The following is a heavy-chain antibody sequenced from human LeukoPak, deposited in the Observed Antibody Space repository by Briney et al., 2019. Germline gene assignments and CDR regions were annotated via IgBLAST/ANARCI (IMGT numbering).Heavy chain of an antibody. D-gene: IGHD3-3*01. Sequence: PGGSLRLSCAASGFTFSSYSMNWVRQAPGKGLEWFSYISSSSSTIYYADSVKGRFTISRDNAKNSLYLQMNSLRAEDTAVYYCARDRGGVPSRKKFDYWGQGTLVTVSS. V-gene: IGHV3-48*01. CDR3: ARDRGGVPSRKKFDY. CDR2: ISSSSSTI. CDR1: GFTFSSYS. J-gene: IGHJ4*02.